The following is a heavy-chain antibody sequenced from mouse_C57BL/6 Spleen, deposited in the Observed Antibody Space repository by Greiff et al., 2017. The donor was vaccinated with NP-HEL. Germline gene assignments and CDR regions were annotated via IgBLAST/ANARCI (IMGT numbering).Heavy chain of an antibody. CDR2: IWRGGST. D-gene: IGHD1-1*01. J-gene: IGHJ1*03. V-gene: IGHV2-5*01. CDR1: GFSLTSYG. CDR3: AKYIFHHYWSYVVYCGV. Sequence: VKLMESGPGLVQPSQSLSITCTVSGFSLTSYGVHWVRQSPGKGLEWLGVIWRGGSTDYNAAFMSRLSITKDNSTSHVFFKMNSLQADDSDIFYCAKYIFHHYWSYVVYCGVWRTETTVTVPS.